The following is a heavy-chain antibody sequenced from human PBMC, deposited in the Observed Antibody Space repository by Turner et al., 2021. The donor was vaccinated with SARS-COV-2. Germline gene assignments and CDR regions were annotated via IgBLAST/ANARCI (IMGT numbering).Heavy chain of an antibody. CDR3: ARHQGSTSGYDHGMNV. D-gene: IGHD1-1*01. CDR1: GGSISSKS. CDR2: FYKIGSI. V-gene: IGHV4-59*08. Sequence: VQLKESGPGLVRPSEILPLPCTVPGGSISSKSWSWIRQSPGRGLEWIGYFYKIGSIDYNPTLRSRVTISVDTSKNQLSLNLISMTAADTAVYYCARHQGSTSGYDHGMNVWGQGTAVIVSS. J-gene: IGHJ6*02.